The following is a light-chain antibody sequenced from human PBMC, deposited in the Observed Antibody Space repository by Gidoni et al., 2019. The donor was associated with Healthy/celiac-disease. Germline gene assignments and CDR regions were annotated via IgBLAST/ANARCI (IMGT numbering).Light chain of an antibody. Sequence: EIVLTQSPGTLSLSPGERATLSCRASQSVSSSYLAWYQQKPGQAPRLLIYGASSRATGIPDSFSGSGSGTDFTLTISRLEPEDFAVYYCQQYGSSHRTFGQXTKVEIK. J-gene: IGKJ1*01. CDR1: QSVSSSY. CDR3: QQYGSSHRT. V-gene: IGKV3-20*01. CDR2: GAS.